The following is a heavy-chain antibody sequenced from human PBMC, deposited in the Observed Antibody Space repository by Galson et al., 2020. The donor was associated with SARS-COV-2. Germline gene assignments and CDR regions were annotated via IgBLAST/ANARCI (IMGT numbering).Heavy chain of an antibody. V-gene: IGHV3-30-3*01. J-gene: IGHJ6*02. CDR1: GFTFSSYA. CDR2: ISYDGSTK. Sequence: TGGSLRLSCAASGFTFSSYAMHWVRQAPGKGLEWVAVISYDGSTKYYADSVNGRFTISRDNSKNTLYLQRNSLRAEDTAVYYWARDHSRETARDQSRYYDILTGALGGYYYYGMDVWGQGTTVTVSS. CDR3: ARDHSRETARDQSRYYDILTGALGGYYYYGMDV. D-gene: IGHD3-9*01.